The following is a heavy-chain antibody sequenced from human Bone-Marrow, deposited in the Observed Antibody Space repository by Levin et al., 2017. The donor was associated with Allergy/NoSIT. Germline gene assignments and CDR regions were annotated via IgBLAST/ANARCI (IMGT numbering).Heavy chain of an antibody. D-gene: IGHD3-22*01. Sequence: GESLKISCAASGFTVSSNYMSWVRQAPGKGLEWVSVSYAAGSTHYADSVKGRFTISRDNSRDTLYLQMSSLRAEDTAVYFCAKDRDSSSARAYGLDVWGQGTTVTVSS. CDR1: GFTVSSNY. J-gene: IGHJ6*02. V-gene: IGHV3-53*01. CDR3: AKDRDSSSARAYGLDV. CDR2: SYAAGST.